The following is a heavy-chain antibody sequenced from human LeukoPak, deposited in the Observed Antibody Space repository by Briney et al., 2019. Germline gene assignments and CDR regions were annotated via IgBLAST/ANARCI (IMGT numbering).Heavy chain of an antibody. CDR2: INHSGST. Sequence: SETLSLTCAVYGGSFSGYYWSWIRQPPGKGLEWIGEINHSGSTNYNPSLKSRVTISVDTSKNQFSLKLSSVTAADTAVYYCARGRSSYYDYVRGSYRPMHYFDYWGQGTLVTVSS. J-gene: IGHJ4*02. CDR3: ARGRSSYYDYVRGSYRPMHYFDY. CDR1: GGSFSGYY. V-gene: IGHV4-34*01. D-gene: IGHD3-16*02.